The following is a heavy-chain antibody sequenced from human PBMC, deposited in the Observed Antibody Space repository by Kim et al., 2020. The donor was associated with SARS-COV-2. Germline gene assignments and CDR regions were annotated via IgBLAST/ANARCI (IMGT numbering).Heavy chain of an antibody. CDR2: IYYSGST. D-gene: IGHD5-12*01. CDR3: ARRTGLKPIDY. J-gene: IGHJ4*02. V-gene: IGHV4-31*03. Sequence: SETLSLTCTVSGGSISSGGYYWSWIRQHPGKGLEWIGYIYYSGSTYYNPSLKSRVTISVDTSKNQFSLKMSSVTAADTAVYYCARRTGLKPIDYWGQGTLVTVSS. CDR1: GGSISSGGYY.